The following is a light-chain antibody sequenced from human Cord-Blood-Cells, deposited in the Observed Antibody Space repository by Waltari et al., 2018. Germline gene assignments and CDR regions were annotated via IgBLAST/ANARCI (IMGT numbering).Light chain of an antibody. J-gene: IGLJ1*01. CDR2: DVS. CDR3: SSYTSSSTLLV. V-gene: IGLV2-14*01. CDR1: SSDVGGYNY. Sequence: QSALTQPASVSGSPGQSTTIPCTGTSSDVGGYNYVSWYQQHPGKAPKLMIYDVSNRPSGVSNRFSGSKSGNTASLTISGLQAEDEADYYCSSYTSSSTLLVFGTGTKVTVL.